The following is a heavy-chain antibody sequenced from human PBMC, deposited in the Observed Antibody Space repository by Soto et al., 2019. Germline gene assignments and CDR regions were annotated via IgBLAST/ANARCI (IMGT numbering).Heavy chain of an antibody. CDR2: ISGSGGST. Sequence: AGGSLRLSCAASGFTFSSYAMSWVRQAPGKGLEWVSAISGSGGSTYYADSVKGRFTISRDNSKNTLYLQMNSLRAEDTAVYYWARARTVAGRGNDCDYWGQGTLVTVSS. CDR1: GFTFSSYA. V-gene: IGHV3-23*01. J-gene: IGHJ4*02. CDR3: ARARTVAGRGNDCDY. D-gene: IGHD6-19*01.